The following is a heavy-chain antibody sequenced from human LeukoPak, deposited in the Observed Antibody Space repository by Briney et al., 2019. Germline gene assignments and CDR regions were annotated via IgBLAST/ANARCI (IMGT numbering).Heavy chain of an antibody. CDR2: ISGGGGST. CDR3: ARGPDSSNWYEPADY. Sequence: GGSLRLSCAASGFTFSSYAMSWVRQAPGKGLEWVSAISGGGGSTYYADSVKGRFTISRDNSKSTLYLQMDSLRAEDTAVYYCARGPDSSNWYEPADYWGQGTLVTVSS. J-gene: IGHJ4*02. CDR1: GFTFSSYA. V-gene: IGHV3-23*01. D-gene: IGHD6-13*01.